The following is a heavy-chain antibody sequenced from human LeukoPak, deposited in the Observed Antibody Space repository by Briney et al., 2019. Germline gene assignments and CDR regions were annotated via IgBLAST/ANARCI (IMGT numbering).Heavy chain of an antibody. D-gene: IGHD6-19*01. CDR2: IYYSGST. V-gene: IGHV4-59*08. Sequence: SETLSLTCTVSGGSISSYYWSWTRQPPGEGLEWIGYIYYSGSTNYNPSLKSRVTISVDTSKNQFSLKLSSVTAADTAVYYCARLIYSSGWEGTWYFDYWGQGTLVTVSS. CDR1: GGSISSYY. CDR3: ARLIYSSGWEGTWYFDY. J-gene: IGHJ4*02.